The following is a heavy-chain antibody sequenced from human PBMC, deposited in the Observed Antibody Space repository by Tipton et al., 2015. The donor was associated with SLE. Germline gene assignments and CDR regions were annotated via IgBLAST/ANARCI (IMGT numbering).Heavy chain of an antibody. J-gene: IGHJ3*02. D-gene: IGHD2-8*02. V-gene: IGHV4-31*03. Sequence: LRLSCTVSGGSISSGGYYWSWIRQPPGKGVEWIGEIDHRGSTNYNPSLKSRVTVSVDTSKNQFSLKLSSVTAADTAVYYCARPAGGADAFDIWGQGTMVTVSS. CDR2: IDHRGST. CDR1: GGSISSGGYY. CDR3: ARPAGGADAFDI.